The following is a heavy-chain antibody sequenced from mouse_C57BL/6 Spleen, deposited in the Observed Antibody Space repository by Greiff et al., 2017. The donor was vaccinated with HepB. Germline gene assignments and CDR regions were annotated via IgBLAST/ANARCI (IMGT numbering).Heavy chain of an antibody. CDR1: GYAFTNYL. Sequence: QVQLKQSGAELVRPGTSVKVSCKASGYAFTNYLIEWVKQRPGQGLEWIGVINPGSGGTNYDEKFKGKATLTADKSSSTAYMQLSSLTSEDSAVYFCARRTVVARGAMDYWGQGTSVTVSS. D-gene: IGHD1-1*01. CDR3: ARRTVVARGAMDY. V-gene: IGHV1-54*01. J-gene: IGHJ4*01. CDR2: INPGSGGT.